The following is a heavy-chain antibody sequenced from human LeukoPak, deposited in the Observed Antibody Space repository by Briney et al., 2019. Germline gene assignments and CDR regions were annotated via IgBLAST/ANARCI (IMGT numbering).Heavy chain of an antibody. CDR3: ARDLGKQQLVNDDAFDI. J-gene: IGHJ3*02. CDR1: GGSFSGYY. D-gene: IGHD6-13*01. V-gene: IGHV4-34*01. Sequence: SETLSLTCAVYGGSFSGYYWSWIRQPPGKGLEWIGEINHSGSTNYNPSLKSRVTISVDTSKNQFSLKLSSVTAADTAVYYCARDLGKQQLVNDDAFDIWGQGTMVTVSS. CDR2: INHSGST.